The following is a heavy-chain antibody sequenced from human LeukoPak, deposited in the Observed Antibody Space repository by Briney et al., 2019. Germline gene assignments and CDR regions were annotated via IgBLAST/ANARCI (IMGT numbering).Heavy chain of an antibody. J-gene: IGHJ3*02. CDR3: ARGLKTVTDAFDI. Sequence: SETLSLTCAVYGGFFSGYYWSWIRQPPGKGLEWIGEINHSGSTNYNPSLKSRVTISVDTSKNQFSLKLSSVTAADTAVYYCARGLKTVTDAFDIWGQGTMVTVSS. D-gene: IGHD4-17*01. CDR1: GGFFSGYY. CDR2: INHSGST. V-gene: IGHV4-34*01.